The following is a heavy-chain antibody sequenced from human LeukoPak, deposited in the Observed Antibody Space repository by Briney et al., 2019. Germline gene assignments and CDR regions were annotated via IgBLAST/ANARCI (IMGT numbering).Heavy chain of an antibody. J-gene: IGHJ4*02. CDR3: ARVDTAMDSDY. V-gene: IGHV1-18*01. Sequence: ASVKVSCKASGGTFSSDAISWVRQAPGQGLEWMGWISAYNGNTNYAQKLQGRVTMTTDTSTSTAYMELRSLRSDDTAVYYCARVDTAMDSDYWGQGTLVTVSS. D-gene: IGHD5-18*01. CDR2: ISAYNGNT. CDR1: GGTFSSDA.